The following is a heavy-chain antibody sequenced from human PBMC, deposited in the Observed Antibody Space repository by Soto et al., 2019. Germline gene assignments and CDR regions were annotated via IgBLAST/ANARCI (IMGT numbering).Heavy chain of an antibody. V-gene: IGHV3-30*18. CDR1: GFTFSSYG. D-gene: IGHD3-3*01. Sequence: HPGGSLRLSCAASGFTFSSYGMHWVRQAPGKGLEWVAVISYDGSNKYYADSVKGRFTISRDNSKNTLYLQMNSLRAEDTAVYYCPKDLYITMGGVASGYYYGMDVWGQVTTVTVSS. J-gene: IGHJ6*02. CDR2: ISYDGSNK. CDR3: PKDLYITMGGVASGYYYGMDV.